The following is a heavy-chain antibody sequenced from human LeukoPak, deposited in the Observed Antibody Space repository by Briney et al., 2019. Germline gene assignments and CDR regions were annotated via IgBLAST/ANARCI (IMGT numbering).Heavy chain of an antibody. CDR1: GFTFSSYA. CDR3: AKKVGLVSAPLYYFDV. Sequence: GGSLRLSCAASGFTFSSYAMSWVRQAPGKGLEWVSAISGPGGSWDYADSVKGRFTISRDNSKNTLLLQMNSLRAEDTAIYYCAKKVGLVSAPLYYFDVWGQGTLVTVSS. V-gene: IGHV3-23*01. CDR2: ISGPGGSW. J-gene: IGHJ4*02. D-gene: IGHD5/OR15-5a*01.